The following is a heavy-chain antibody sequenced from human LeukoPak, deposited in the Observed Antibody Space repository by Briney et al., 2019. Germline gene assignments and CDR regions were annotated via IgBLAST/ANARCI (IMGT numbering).Heavy chain of an antibody. Sequence: PSETLSLTCAIYGGSFSGYYWGWIRQPPGKGLEWIGSIYHSGSTYYNPSLKSRVTISVDTSKNQFSLKLSSVTAADTAVYYCARDRRGGYCDSSGYCFDPWGQGALVTVSS. CDR1: GGSFSGYY. J-gene: IGHJ5*02. D-gene: IGHD3-22*01. V-gene: IGHV4-38-2*02. CDR2: IYHSGST. CDR3: ARDRRGGYCDSSGYCFDP.